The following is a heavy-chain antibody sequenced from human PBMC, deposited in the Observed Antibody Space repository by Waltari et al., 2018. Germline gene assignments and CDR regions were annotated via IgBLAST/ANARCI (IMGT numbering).Heavy chain of an antibody. CDR1: GFCFGGHS. J-gene: IGHJ4*02. CDR2: ISASSAAI. CDR3: ATEPAPGAGINY. Sequence: EVQLVESGGCLVQPGGSLRLSCAGSGFCFGGHSMHWIRQAPGKGLEWVSYISASSAAIYYADSVKGRFTISRDNAKNLLFLQMSNLGAEDMAVYYCATEPAPGAGINYWGQGILVTVSS. D-gene: IGHD6-19*01. V-gene: IGHV3-48*01.